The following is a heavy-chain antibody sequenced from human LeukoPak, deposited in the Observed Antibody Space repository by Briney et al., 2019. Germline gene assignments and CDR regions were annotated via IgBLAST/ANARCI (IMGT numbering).Heavy chain of an antibody. CDR1: GFTFGDYA. Sequence: GGSLRLSCTASGFTFGDYAMSWVRQAPGKGLEWVGFIRSKAYGGTTEYAASVKGRFTISRDDSKSIADLQMNSLKTEDTAVYYCTRDMGYIAVAGAFDYWGQGTLVTVSS. CDR3: TRDMGYIAVAGAFDY. V-gene: IGHV3-49*04. D-gene: IGHD6-19*01. J-gene: IGHJ4*02. CDR2: IRSKAYGGTT.